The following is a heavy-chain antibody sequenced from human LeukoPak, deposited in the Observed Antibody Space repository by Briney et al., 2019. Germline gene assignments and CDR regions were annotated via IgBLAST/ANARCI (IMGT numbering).Heavy chain of an antibody. CDR1: GGTFSSYA. Sequence: SVTVSCKTSGGTFSSYAISWVRQAPGQGLEWMGRVIPIFGTANYAQKFQGRVTITTDESTSTAYMELSSLRSEDTAVYYGVLEGNWNYIARLGITGFDPWGQGTLVTVSS. CDR2: VIPIFGTA. D-gene: IGHD1-7*01. CDR3: VLEGNWNYIARLGITGFDP. V-gene: IGHV1-69*05. J-gene: IGHJ5*02.